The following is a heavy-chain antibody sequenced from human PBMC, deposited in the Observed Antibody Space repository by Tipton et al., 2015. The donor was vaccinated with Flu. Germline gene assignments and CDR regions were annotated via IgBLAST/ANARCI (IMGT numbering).Heavy chain of an antibody. J-gene: IGHJ4*02. CDR3: TRSLRNSSGSPGY. Sequence: TLSLTCAVYGGSFSGYYWSWIRQPPGKGLEWIGEINHSGSTYYSPSLKSRVTISADTSNNQFSFRLSSVTAADTAMYYCTRSLRNSSGSPGYWGQGTLVTVSS. CDR1: GGSFSGYY. CDR2: INHSGST. D-gene: IGHD3-22*01. V-gene: IGHV4-34*01.